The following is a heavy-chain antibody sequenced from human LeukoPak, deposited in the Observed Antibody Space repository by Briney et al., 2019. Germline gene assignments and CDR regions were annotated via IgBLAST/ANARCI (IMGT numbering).Heavy chain of an antibody. J-gene: IGHJ4*02. CDR1: GYNFIDFS. Sequence: ASVKVSCKASGYNFIDFSMHWVRQAPGQGLECMGWINQNSGGTNYAQNFQGRVTMTWDPSISTAYMELRSLRYDDTAVYYCAREGWDPHLEYWGQGTLVTVSS. CDR3: AREGWDPHLEY. D-gene: IGHD1-26*01. V-gene: IGHV1-2*02. CDR2: INQNSGGT.